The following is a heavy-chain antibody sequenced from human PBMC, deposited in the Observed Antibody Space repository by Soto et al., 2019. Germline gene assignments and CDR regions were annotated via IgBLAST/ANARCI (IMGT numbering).Heavy chain of an antibody. Sequence: LSLTCTVSGGSISSSGYYWGWILQPPGKGLEWIASIYYSGSTYYNPSLKSRLTISEDRSKNQITLKLKSVTAADTAVYYCTRHYSGYDLGGYWGQGTLVTVSS. CDR2: IYYSGST. D-gene: IGHD5-12*01. V-gene: IGHV4-39*01. CDR3: TRHYSGYDLGGY. J-gene: IGHJ4*02. CDR1: GGSISSSGYY.